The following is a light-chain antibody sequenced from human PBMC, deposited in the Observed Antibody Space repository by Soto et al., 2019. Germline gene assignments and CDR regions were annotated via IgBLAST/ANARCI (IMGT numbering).Light chain of an antibody. CDR2: AAS. CDR1: QDINKW. Sequence: DIQMTQSPSSVSASVGDRVTITCRASQDINKWLAWYQQKPGLAPNLVIYAASTLQSGVPSRFSGSGSGTDFTLTISCLQSEDFATYYCQQYYSYPFTFGPGTKVDIK. CDR3: QQYYSYPFT. V-gene: IGKV1-12*01. J-gene: IGKJ3*01.